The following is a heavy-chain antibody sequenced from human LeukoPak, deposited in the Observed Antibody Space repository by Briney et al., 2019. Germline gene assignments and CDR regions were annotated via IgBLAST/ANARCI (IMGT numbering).Heavy chain of an antibody. CDR2: ISGSGGST. CDR3: AKEGDYYGSGSYRDGFDI. CDR1: GFTFSSYA. D-gene: IGHD3-10*01. Sequence: GGSLRLSCAASGFTFSSYAMSWVRQAPGKGLEWVSAISGSGGSTYYADSVKGRFTISRDSFKNTLYLQMNSLRPEDTAVYYCAKEGDYYGSGSYRDGFDIWGQGTRATVSS. V-gene: IGHV3-23*01. J-gene: IGHJ3*02.